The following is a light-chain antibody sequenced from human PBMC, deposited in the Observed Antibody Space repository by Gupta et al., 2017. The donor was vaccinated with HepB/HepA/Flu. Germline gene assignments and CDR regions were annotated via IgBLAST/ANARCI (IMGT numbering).Light chain of an antibody. Sequence: DVQITQSPSSLSASVGDRVTISCRARQRIGNDLRWFQQKPGKAPKRLIYSASSLDSGVPSRFSGTGSGTEFTLTISNLQPEDFATYYCLQHYNYPLTFGPGTKVDIK. V-gene: IGKV1-17*02. J-gene: IGKJ3*01. CDR3: LQHYNYPLT. CDR2: SAS. CDR1: QRIGND.